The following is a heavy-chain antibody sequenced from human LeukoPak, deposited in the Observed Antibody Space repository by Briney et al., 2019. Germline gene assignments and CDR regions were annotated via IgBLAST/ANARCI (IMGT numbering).Heavy chain of an antibody. CDR2: INHSGST. V-gene: IGHV4-34*01. Sequence: LSLXXXVYXXSXSGYYWSWIRQPXGKGLEWIGEINHSGSTNYNPSLKSRVTIPVDTSKNQFSLKLSSVTAADTAVYYCARAPTIAAAGGTDYWGQGTLVTVSS. J-gene: IGHJ4*02. CDR3: ARAPTIAAAGGTDY. CDR1: XXSXSGYY. D-gene: IGHD6-13*01.